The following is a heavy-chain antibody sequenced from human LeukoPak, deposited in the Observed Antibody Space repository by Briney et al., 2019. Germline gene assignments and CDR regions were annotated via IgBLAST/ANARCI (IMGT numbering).Heavy chain of an antibody. CDR2: ISSGSSYI. D-gene: IGHD3-10*01. J-gene: IGHJ4*02. V-gene: IGHV3-21*01. CDR3: ARPHYYGSGSYEGYFDY. Sequence: GGSLRLSCAASGFTFSSYSMNWVRQAPGKGLEWVSSISSGSSYIYYADSVKGRFTISRDNAKNSLYLQMNSLRAEDTAVYYCARPHYYGSGSYEGYFDYWGQGTLVTVSS. CDR1: GFTFSSYS.